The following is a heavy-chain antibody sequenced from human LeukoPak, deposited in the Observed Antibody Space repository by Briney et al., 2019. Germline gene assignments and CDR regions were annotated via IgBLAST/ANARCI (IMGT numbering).Heavy chain of an antibody. D-gene: IGHD3-10*01. CDR3: ARDASITMVRGANAFDI. Sequence: PSETLSLTCDVYRYSVNNNDWWGWIRQPPGKGLEWIGYIYHNGDTYYSPSLQSRITLSVDTSKNQFSLKLSSVTAADTAVYYCARDASITMVRGANAFDIWGQGTMVTVSS. J-gene: IGHJ3*02. CDR1: RYSVNNNDW. V-gene: IGHV4-28*03. CDR2: IYHNGDT.